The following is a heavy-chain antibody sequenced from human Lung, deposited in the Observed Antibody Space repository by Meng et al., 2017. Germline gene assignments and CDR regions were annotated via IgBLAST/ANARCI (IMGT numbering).Heavy chain of an antibody. J-gene: IGHJ4*02. CDR3: ARFDISSSGRGDY. CDR1: GGSITSSNW. D-gene: IGHD1-26*01. CDR2: IFHSGST. V-gene: IGHV4-4*02. Sequence: QGRLQESGPGLGKPSGTLSLTCAVAGGSITSSNWWSWVRQTPVKGLEWFGEIFHSGSTNYNPPLESRVTISVDKSKNQFSLKVYSVTAADTATYYCARFDISSSGRGDYWGQGILVTVSS.